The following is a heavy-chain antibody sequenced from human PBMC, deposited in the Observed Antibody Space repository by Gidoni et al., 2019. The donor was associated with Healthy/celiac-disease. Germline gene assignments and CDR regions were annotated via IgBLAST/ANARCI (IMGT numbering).Heavy chain of an antibody. J-gene: IGHJ6*02. CDR3: ARDQGRMATTTYYYYYGMDV. CDR1: GGSSSRYY. Sequence: QVQLQESGPGLVKPSETLSLTCPVSGGSSSRYYWRWIRQPPGKGLEWIGYIYSSGSTNYNPSLKSRVTISVDTSKNQFSLKLSSVTAADTAVYYCARDQGRMATTTYYYYYGMDVWGQGTTVTVSS. D-gene: IGHD5-12*01. V-gene: IGHV4-59*01. CDR2: IYSSGST.